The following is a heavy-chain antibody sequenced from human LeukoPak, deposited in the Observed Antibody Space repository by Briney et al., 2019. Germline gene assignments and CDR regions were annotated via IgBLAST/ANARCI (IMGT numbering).Heavy chain of an antibody. J-gene: IGHJ5*02. CDR3: ARDWGDIVVVPAAHPGVDTAMEMVSWFDP. D-gene: IGHD2-2*01. Sequence: SETLSLTCTVSGGSISSSSYYWGWIRQPPGKGLEWIGSIYYSGSTYYNPSLKSRVTISVETSKNQFSLKLSSVTAADTAVYYCARDWGDIVVVPAAHPGVDTAMEMVSWFDPWGQGTLVTVSS. CDR2: IYYSGST. V-gene: IGHV4-39*07. CDR1: GGSISSSSYY.